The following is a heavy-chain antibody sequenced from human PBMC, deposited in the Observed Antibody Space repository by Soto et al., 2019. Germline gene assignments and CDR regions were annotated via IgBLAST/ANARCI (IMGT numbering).Heavy chain of an antibody. CDR2: ISYDGSNK. J-gene: IGHJ2*01. CDR3: LKDLRRGSSWY. V-gene: IGHV3-30*18. D-gene: IGHD6-13*01. Sequence: QAPGKGLEWVAVISYDGSNKYYADSVKGRFTISRDNSKNTLYLQMNSLRAEDTAVYYCLKDLRRGSSWY.